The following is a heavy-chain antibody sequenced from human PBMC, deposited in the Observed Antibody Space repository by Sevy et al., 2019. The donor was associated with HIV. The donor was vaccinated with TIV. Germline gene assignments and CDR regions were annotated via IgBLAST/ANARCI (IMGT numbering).Heavy chain of an antibody. CDR1: GGSFSGYY. Sequence: GPLRLSCAVYGGSFSGYYWSWIRQPPGKGLEWIGEINHSGSTNYNPSLKSRVTLSVDTSKNQFSLKLSSVTAADTAVYYCAREDFTAYYDFWSGYYRKYYYYYMDVWGKGTTVTVSS. CDR2: INHSGST. CDR3: AREDFTAYYDFWSGYYRKYYYYYMDV. D-gene: IGHD3-3*01. V-gene: IGHV4-34*01. J-gene: IGHJ6*03.